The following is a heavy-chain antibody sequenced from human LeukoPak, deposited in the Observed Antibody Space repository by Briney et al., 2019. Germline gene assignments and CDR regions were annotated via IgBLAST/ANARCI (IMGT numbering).Heavy chain of an antibody. Sequence: PGGSLRLSCAASGFTFDDYGMSWVRQAPGKGLEWVSSISGGGGTTYYADSVKGRFTISRDTSKNTLYLQMNSLRAEDTAVYYCAKDRTTPFDYWGQGTLVTVSS. CDR3: AKDRTTPFDY. D-gene: IGHD2/OR15-2a*01. CDR2: ISGGGGTT. V-gene: IGHV3-23*01. CDR1: GFTFDDYG. J-gene: IGHJ4*02.